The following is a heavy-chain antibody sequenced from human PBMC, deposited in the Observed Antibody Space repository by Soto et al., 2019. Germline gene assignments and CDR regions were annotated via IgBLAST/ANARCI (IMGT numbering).Heavy chain of an antibody. CDR2: LSAYNGDT. D-gene: IGHD1-26*01. J-gene: IGHJ3*01. V-gene: IGHV1-18*01. CDR1: GYTFINYG. Sequence: QVRLVQSGAEVKKPGASVRVSCKTSGYTFINYGITWVRQAPGQGLEWMGWLSAYNGDTSSSEKLQDRFTMTTDTSTNTVYMDLWSLTSDDTAVYYCARWSAIVGGAEALDVWGQGTMVIVSS. CDR3: ARWSAIVGGAEALDV.